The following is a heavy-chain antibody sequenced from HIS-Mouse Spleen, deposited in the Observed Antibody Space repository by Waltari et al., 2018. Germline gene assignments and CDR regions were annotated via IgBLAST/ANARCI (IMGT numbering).Heavy chain of an antibody. CDR1: GFTFSSYG. CDR3: AKDKHHAFDY. J-gene: IGHJ4*02. CDR2: ISYDGSNK. V-gene: IGHV3-30*18. Sequence: QVQLLESVGGVVQPGRSLRLSCAASGFTFSSYGMHWVRQAPGKGLEWVAVISYDGSNKYYADSVKGRFTISRDNSKNTLYLQMNSLRAEDTAVYYCAKDKHHAFDYWGQGTLVTVSS.